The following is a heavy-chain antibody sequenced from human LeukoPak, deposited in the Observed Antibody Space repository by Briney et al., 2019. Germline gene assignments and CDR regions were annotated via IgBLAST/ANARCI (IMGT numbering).Heavy chain of an antibody. Sequence: SETLSLTCTVSGGSISSGGYYWSWIRQHPGKGLEWIGYIYYSGSIYYNPSLKSRVTISMDTSKNQFSLKLSSVTAADTAVYYCAKTYYDILTGYRPFDYWGQGTLVTVSS. J-gene: IGHJ4*02. CDR1: GGSISSGGYY. V-gene: IGHV4-31*03. D-gene: IGHD3-9*01. CDR2: IYYSGSI. CDR3: AKTYYDILTGYRPFDY.